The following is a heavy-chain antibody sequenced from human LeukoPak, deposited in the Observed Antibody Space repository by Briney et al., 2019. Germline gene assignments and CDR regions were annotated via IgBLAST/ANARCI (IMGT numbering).Heavy chain of an antibody. CDR3: ARLSPRWSGYPPDGVADDY. D-gene: IGHD3-3*01. CDR1: GGSISSSSYY. CDR2: IYYSGST. J-gene: IGHJ4*02. V-gene: IGHV4-39*01. Sequence: SETLSLTCTVSGGSISSSSYYWGWIRQPPGKGLEWTGSIYYSGSTYYNPSLKSRVTISVDTSKNQFSLKLSSVTAAETAVYYCARLSPRWSGYPPDGVADDYWGPGTLDTVSS.